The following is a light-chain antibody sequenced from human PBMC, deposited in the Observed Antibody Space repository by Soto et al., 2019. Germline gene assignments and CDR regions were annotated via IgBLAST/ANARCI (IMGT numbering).Light chain of an antibody. J-gene: IGLJ1*01. CDR3: SSYSISTAHL. Sequence: QSALTQPASGTGSPGQSITISCTGTSSDVGGYDYVFWYQLHPGKAPKLMVFEVSNRPSWVSYRFSGSKSGNTASLTISGLQAEDEADYFCSSYSISTAHLLGTGTKVTAL. V-gene: IGLV2-14*01. CDR2: EVS. CDR1: SSDVGGYDY.